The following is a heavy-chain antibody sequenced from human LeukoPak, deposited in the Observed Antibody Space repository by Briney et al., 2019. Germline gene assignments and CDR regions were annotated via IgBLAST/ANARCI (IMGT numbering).Heavy chain of an antibody. V-gene: IGHV4-59*01. J-gene: IGHJ6*02. CDR1: GGSISTYH. Sequence: SETLSLTCTVSGGSISTYHWIWFRQPPGKGLEWIGYIFYTGSTNYNPSLKSRVTISVDMSKNQFSLNLTSVTTADTAVYYCAKSRTPYAYYYGMDVWGQGTTVTVSS. D-gene: IGHD3-16*01. CDR3: AKSRTPYAYYYGMDV. CDR2: IFYTGST.